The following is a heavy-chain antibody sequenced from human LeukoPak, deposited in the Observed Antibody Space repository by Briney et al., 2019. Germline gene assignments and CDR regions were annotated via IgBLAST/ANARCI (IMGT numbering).Heavy chain of an antibody. CDR3: ARSRITICGVVISFDY. D-gene: IGHD3-3*01. J-gene: IGHJ4*02. V-gene: IGHV4-34*01. CDR2: INHSGST. CDR1: GGSFSGYY. Sequence: TSETLSLTCAVYGGSFSGYYWSWIRQPPGKGLEWIGEINHSGSTNYNPSLKSRVTISVDTSKNQFSLKLSSVTAADTAVYYCARSRITICGVVISFDYWGQGTLVTVSS.